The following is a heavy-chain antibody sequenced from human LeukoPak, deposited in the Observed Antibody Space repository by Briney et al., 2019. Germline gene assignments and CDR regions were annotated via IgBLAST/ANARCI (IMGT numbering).Heavy chain of an antibody. V-gene: IGHV1-69*02. CDR1: GGTFSSYT. CDR3: ARLYDFWSGLNWFDP. CDR2: IIPILGIA. Sequence: GASVKVSCKASGGTFSSYTISWVRQAPGQELEWMGRIIPILGIANYAQKFQGRVTITADKSTSTAYMELSSLRSEDTAVYYCARLYDFWSGLNWFDPWGQGTLVTVSS. D-gene: IGHD3-3*01. J-gene: IGHJ5*02.